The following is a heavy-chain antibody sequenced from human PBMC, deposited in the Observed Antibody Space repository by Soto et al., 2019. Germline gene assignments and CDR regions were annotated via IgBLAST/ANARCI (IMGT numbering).Heavy chain of an antibody. CDR2: IKSMTDGGAT. CDR3: TTDLRWEVQPFDD. D-gene: IGHD1-26*01. J-gene: IGHJ4*02. Sequence: GGSLRLSCAASGFSFNNAWMSWVRQAPGKGLEWVGRIKSMTDGGATDYAAPVKGRFSISRDDSKNTLYLQMASLKTEDTAVYHCTTDLRWEVQPFDDWGPGTLVTVSS. V-gene: IGHV3-15*01. CDR1: GFSFNNAW.